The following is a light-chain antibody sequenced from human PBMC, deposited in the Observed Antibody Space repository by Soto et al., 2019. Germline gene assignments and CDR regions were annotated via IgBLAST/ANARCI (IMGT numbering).Light chain of an antibody. V-gene: IGKV1-5*03. CDR1: QSIGGW. CDR3: KQYNTWWT. J-gene: IGKJ1*01. CDR2: ATS. Sequence: DIQMTQSPSALSASVGDRVTITCRASQSIGGWLAWYQQKAGKAPKVLIYATSTLLRGVTSRFSGSGSGTQLTLTISSLQSDDAATYYCKQYNTWWTFGQGTKVEIK.